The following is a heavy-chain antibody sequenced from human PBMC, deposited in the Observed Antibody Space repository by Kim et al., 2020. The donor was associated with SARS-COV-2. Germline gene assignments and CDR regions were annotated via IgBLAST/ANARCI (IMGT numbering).Heavy chain of an antibody. CDR3: AKEDAVDTLFRGIAP. CDR1: GFSFSTYG. J-gene: IGHJ5*02. Sequence: GGSLRLSCAASGFSFSTYGMQWFRQAPGKGLEWVAVITDDGSNRFYADSVKGRFTISRDNSKNTLYLQVNSLRVEDTAVYYCAKEDAVDTLFRGIAPCGQGCLVSVPS. D-gene: IGHD3-10*01. CDR2: ITDDGSNR. V-gene: IGHV3-30*18.